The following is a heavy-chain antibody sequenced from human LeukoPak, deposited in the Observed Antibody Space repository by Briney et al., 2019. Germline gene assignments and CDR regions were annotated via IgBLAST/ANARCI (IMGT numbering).Heavy chain of an antibody. CDR2: INSDGTST. V-gene: IGHV3-74*03. CDR3: ARDRRDGSGNYFSRYIDV. D-gene: IGHD3-10*01. J-gene: IGHJ6*04. CDR1: GFTFSSFC. Sequence: QTGGSLRLSCAASGFTFSSFCMNWVRQAPGKGLVWVSRINSDGTSTTYAESVKGRFTTSRENAKNTVYLQMNSLRADDTAVYYGARDRRDGSGNYFSRYIDVWGKGTTIT.